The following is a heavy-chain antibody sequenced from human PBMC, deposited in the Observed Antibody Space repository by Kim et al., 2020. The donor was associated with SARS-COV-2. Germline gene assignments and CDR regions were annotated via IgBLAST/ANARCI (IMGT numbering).Heavy chain of an antibody. CDR2: ISSSSSYT. J-gene: IGHJ4*02. D-gene: IGHD1-26*01. CDR1: GFTFSDYY. Sequence: GGSLRLSCAASGFTFSDYYMSWIRQAPGKGLEWVSYISSSSSYTNYADSVKGRFTISRDNAKNSLYLQMNSLRAEDTAVYYCARGVVGATTTFDYWGQGTLVTVSS. CDR3: ARGVVGATTTFDY. V-gene: IGHV3-11*05.